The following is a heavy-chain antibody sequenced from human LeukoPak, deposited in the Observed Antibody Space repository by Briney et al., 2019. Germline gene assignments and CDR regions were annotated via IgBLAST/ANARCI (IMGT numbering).Heavy chain of an antibody. V-gene: IGHV3-7*04. CDR3: ARDIRGWSYYFDY. J-gene: IGHJ4*02. CDR2: IKQDGSEK. D-gene: IGHD6-19*01. CDR1: GFTFSSYW. Sequence: PGGSLRLSCAASGFTFSSYWMSWVRQAPGKGLEWVANIKQDGSEKYYVDSVKGRFTISRDNAENSLYLQMNSLRAEDTAVYYCARDIRGWSYYFDYWGQGTLVTVSS.